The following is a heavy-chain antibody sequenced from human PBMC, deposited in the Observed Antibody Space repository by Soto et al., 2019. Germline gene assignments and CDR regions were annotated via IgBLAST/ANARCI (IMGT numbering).Heavy chain of an antibody. J-gene: IGHJ6*03. CDR1: GYTFTGYY. Sequence: QVQLVQSGAEVKKPGASVKVSCKASGYTFTGYYMHWVRQAPGQGLEWMGWINPNSGGTNYAQKFQGWVTMTRDTSISKAYMELSRLRSDDTAVYYCARGGESLYYDFWSGILHYYYMDVWGKGTTVTVSS. CDR3: ARGGESLYYDFWSGILHYYYMDV. CDR2: INPNSGGT. D-gene: IGHD3-3*01. V-gene: IGHV1-2*04.